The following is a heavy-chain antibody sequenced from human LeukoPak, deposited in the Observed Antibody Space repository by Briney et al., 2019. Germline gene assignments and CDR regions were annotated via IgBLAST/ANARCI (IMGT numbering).Heavy chain of an antibody. V-gene: IGHV4-59*01. CDR1: GGSIRSYY. J-gene: IGHJ6*03. D-gene: IGHD4-17*01. CDR3: AAGMTTVTTIVYYYMDV. CDR2: IYYSGST. Sequence: SETLSLTCTVSGGSIRSYYWSWIRQPPGKGLEWIGYIYYSGSTNYNPSLKSRVTISVDTSKNQFSLKLSSVTAADTAVYYCAAGMTTVTTIVYYYMDVWGKGTTVTVSS.